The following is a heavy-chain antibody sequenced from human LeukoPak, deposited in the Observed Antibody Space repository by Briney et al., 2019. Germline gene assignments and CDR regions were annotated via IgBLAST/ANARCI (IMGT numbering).Heavy chain of an antibody. Sequence: GGSLRLSCAASGFTFSSTPMSWVRQAPGKGLEWVAVTVGGGDGTYYADSVKGRFTISRDNAKNSLYLQMNSLRAEDTAVYYCARDVSGWYRIDYWGQGTLVTVSS. V-gene: IGHV3-23*01. J-gene: IGHJ4*02. CDR3: ARDVSGWYRIDY. CDR2: TVGGGDGT. D-gene: IGHD6-19*01. CDR1: GFTFSSTP.